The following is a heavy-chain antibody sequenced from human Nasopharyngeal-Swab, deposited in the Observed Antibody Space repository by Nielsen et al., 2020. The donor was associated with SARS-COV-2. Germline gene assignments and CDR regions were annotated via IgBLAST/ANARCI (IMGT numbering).Heavy chain of an antibody. J-gene: IGHJ4*02. Sequence: ESLKISCAASGFTFSSYSMNWVRQAPGKGLEWVSSISSSSSYIYYADSVKGRFTISRDNAKNSLYLQMNSLRAEDTAVYYCARAPQTTYYYDSSGYSYYFDYWGQGTLVTVSS. D-gene: IGHD3-22*01. CDR3: ARAPQTTYYYDSSGYSYYFDY. V-gene: IGHV3-21*01. CDR2: ISSSSSYI. CDR1: GFTFSSYS.